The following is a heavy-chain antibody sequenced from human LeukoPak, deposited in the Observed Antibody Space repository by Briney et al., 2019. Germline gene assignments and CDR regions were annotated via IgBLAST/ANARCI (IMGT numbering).Heavy chain of an antibody. J-gene: IGHJ5*02. Sequence: ASVKISCKASGYIFTTYDIGWVRQATGQGLEWMGWLNPNSGNAGYAQKFQGRVTISRNTSISTAYMELSSLRSDDTAIYYCARRKFLGWFDPWGQGTLVTVSS. CDR3: ARRKFLGWFDP. CDR1: GYIFTTYD. CDR2: LNPNSGNA. V-gene: IGHV1-8*03. D-gene: IGHD7-27*01.